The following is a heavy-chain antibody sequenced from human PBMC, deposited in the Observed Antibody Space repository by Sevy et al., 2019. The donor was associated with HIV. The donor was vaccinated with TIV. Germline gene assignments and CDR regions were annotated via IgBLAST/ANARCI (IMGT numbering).Heavy chain of an antibody. CDR1: GFTFSNCA. V-gene: IGHV3-23*01. CDR2: ISGSGGTT. CDR3: AKASTIAAAGGLFDC. D-gene: IGHD6-13*01. Sequence: GGSLRLSCAASGFTFSNCAMNWVRQAPGKGLEWVSAISGSGGTTYYAASVKGRFTISRDNSKNTLYLQMSSLRAEDTAVYYCAKASTIAAAGGLFDCWGQGTLVTVSS. J-gene: IGHJ4*02.